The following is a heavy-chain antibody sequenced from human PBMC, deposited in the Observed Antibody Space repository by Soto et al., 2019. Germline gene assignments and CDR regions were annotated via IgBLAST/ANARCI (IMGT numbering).Heavy chain of an antibody. CDR1: GFTFGSYA. V-gene: IGHV3-23*01. Sequence: EMQLSESGGGLVQPGGSLRLSCAASGFTFGSYAMSWVRRAPGKGLEWVSAISGGGSGTYYADSVKGRFTISRDNSKKTLFLQMNSLRVEDTAIYYCAKDPKSTVRFHWFDPWGQGTLVTVSS. D-gene: IGHD2-8*02. CDR3: AKDPKSTVRFHWFDP. J-gene: IGHJ5*02. CDR2: ISGGGSGT.